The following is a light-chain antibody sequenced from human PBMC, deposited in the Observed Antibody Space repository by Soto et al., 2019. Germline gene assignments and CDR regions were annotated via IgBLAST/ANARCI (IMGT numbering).Light chain of an antibody. CDR2: GTS. J-gene: IGKJ1*01. CDR1: ETISSNL. Sequence: EIVLTQSPGTLSVSPGERATLSCRASETISSNLLAWYQQKPGQAPSLLIYGTSSRATVIPDRFSGSGSGTDFTLTISRLDPEDSATYYCQQYASWTFGQGTKVEIK. CDR3: QQYASWT. V-gene: IGKV3-20*01.